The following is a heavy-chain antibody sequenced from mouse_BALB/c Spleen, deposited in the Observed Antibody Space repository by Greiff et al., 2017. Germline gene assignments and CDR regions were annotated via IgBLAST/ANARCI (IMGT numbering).Heavy chain of an antibody. CDR3: ARGGNY. CDR2: ISDGGSYT. V-gene: IGHV5-4*02. J-gene: IGHJ4*01. CDR1: GFTFSDYY. Sequence: EVQGVESGGGLVKPGGSLKLSCAASGFTFSDYYMYWVRQTPEKRLEWVATISDGGSYTYYPDSVKGRFTISRDNAKINLYLQMSSLKSEDTAMYYCARGGNYWGQGTSVTVSS.